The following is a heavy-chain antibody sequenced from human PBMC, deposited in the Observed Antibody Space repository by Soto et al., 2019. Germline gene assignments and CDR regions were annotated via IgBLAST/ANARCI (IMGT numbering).Heavy chain of an antibody. V-gene: IGHV3-30*18. D-gene: IGHD1-20*01. Sequence: VQLLESGGGLVQPGGSLRLSCAASGFTFSSYGMHWVRQAPGKGLEWVAVISYDGSNKYYADSVKGRFTISRDNSKNTLYLQMNSLRAEDTAVYYCAKLITGTHLDYWGQGTLVTVSS. CDR2: ISYDGSNK. CDR3: AKLITGTHLDY. CDR1: GFTFSSYG. J-gene: IGHJ4*02.